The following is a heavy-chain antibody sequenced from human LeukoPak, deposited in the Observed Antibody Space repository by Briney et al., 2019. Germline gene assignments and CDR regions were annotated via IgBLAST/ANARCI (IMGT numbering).Heavy chain of an antibody. CDR1: GGSVSSNC. CDR2: IYYSGTT. V-gene: IGHV4-59*02. J-gene: IGHJ4*02. CDR3: ARIQSSSSPFDY. D-gene: IGHD2-2*01. Sequence: SETLSLTCTVSGGSVSSNCWSWIRQPPGKGLEWIGYIYYSGTTTYNPSLESRFTISVDTSKNQFSLRLSSVTAADTAVYYCARIQSSSSPFDYWGQGTLVTVSS.